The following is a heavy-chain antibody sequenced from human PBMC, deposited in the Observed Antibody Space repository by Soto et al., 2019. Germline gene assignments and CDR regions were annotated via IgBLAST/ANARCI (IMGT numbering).Heavy chain of an antibody. J-gene: IGHJ6*02. D-gene: IGHD3-22*01. V-gene: IGHV3-23*01. Sequence: PGGSLRLSCATSGLVFSTYAMSWVRQAPGKGPEWVSGISASGGRAFYADSVKGRFTISRDNSKNMLFLDMNSLRSEDTAVYYCARRITMIRALFQTPGGLDVWGQGTTVTVSS. CDR2: ISASGGRA. CDR1: GLVFSTYA. CDR3: ARRITMIRALFQTPGGLDV.